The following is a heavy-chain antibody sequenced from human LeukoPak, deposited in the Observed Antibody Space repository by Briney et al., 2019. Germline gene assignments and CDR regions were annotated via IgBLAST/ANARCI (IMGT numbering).Heavy chain of an antibody. CDR1: GFTFSSYG. CDR3: AKDPSYTAAGIDY. CDR2: IRYDGSNK. D-gene: IGHD6-13*01. J-gene: IGHJ4*02. Sequence: GGSLRLSCAASGFTFSSYGMHWVRQAPGKGLEWVAFIRYDGSNKYYADSVKGRFTISRDNSKNTLNLQMNSLRVEDTAVYYCAKDPSYTAAGIDYWGQGTLVTVSS. V-gene: IGHV3-30*02.